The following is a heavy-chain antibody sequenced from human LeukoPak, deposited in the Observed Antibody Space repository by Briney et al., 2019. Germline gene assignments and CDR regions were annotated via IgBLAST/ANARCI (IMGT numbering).Heavy chain of an antibody. D-gene: IGHD1-26*01. J-gene: IGHJ4*02. CDR3: AKSPPAIVGEGLFDY. CDR1: GFTFSSYA. Sequence: GGSLRLSCAASGFTFSSYAMNWVRQAPGKGPEWVSAISGSGDSTYYADSVKGRFTISRDNSKNTFFLQMNSLRAEDTAVYYCAKSPPAIVGEGLFDYWGQGTLVTVSS. CDR2: ISGSGDST. V-gene: IGHV3-23*01.